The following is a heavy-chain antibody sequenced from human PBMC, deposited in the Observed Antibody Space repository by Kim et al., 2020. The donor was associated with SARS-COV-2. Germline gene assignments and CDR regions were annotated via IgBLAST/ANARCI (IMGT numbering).Heavy chain of an antibody. CDR1: GFTFSSYW. D-gene: IGHD3-9*01. V-gene: IGHV3-7*01. CDR2: IKQDGSEK. Sequence: GGSLRLSCAASGFTFSSYWMSWVRQAPGKGLEWVANIKQDGSEKYYVDSVKGRFTISRDNAKNSLYLQMNSLRAEDTAVYYCAREAKKDYDILTGQGAEDAFDIWGQGTMVTVSS. J-gene: IGHJ3*02. CDR3: AREAKKDYDILTGQGAEDAFDI.